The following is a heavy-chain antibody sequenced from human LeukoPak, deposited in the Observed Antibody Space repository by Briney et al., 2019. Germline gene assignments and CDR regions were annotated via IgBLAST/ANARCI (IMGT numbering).Heavy chain of an antibody. CDR1: GDSISSHF. V-gene: IGHV4-59*11. CDR3: ARGSRYWSGYYDY. Sequence: SETLSLTCSVSGDSISSHFWSWIRQPPGKGLEWIGYIYYSGSTNYNPSLKSRVTISVDTSKNQFSLKLSSVTAADTAVYYCARGSRYWSGYYDYWGQGTLVTVSS. D-gene: IGHD3-3*01. CDR2: IYYSGST. J-gene: IGHJ4*02.